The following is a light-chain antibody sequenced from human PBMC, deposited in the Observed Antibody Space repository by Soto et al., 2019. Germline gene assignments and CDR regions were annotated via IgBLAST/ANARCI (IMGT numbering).Light chain of an antibody. Sequence: DIVMTQSPLSLPVTPGEPASISCRSSQSLLYSNGYNYLDWYLQKPGQSPQLLISLGSDRASGVPDRFSGSGSGTDFTLKISRVEAEDVGLYYCMQSLQTPCTFGQGTTVEIK. CDR3: MQSLQTPCT. CDR1: QSLLYSNGYNY. CDR2: LGS. V-gene: IGKV2-28*01. J-gene: IGKJ1*01.